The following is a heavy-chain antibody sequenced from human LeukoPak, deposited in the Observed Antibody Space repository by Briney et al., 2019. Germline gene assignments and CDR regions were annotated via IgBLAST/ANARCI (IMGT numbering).Heavy chain of an antibody. D-gene: IGHD1-26*01. CDR2: IYYSGST. Sequence: PSQTLSLTCTVSGGSISSGGYYWSWIRQHPGKGLEWIGYIYYSGSTYYNPSLKSRVTISVDTSKNQFSLKLSSVTAADTAVYYCARVGAGDHNCDYWGQGTLVTVSS. V-gene: IGHV4-31*03. J-gene: IGHJ4*02. CDR3: ARVGAGDHNCDY. CDR1: GGSISSGGYY.